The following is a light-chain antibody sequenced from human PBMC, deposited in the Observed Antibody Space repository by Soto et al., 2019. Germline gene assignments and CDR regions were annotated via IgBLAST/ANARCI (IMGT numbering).Light chain of an antibody. CDR1: QSVGSY. Sequence: EIVLTQSPATLSLSPGERATLSCRASQSVGSYLVWYQQKPGQAPRLLIHGASNRATGIPARFSGSGSGTDFTLTISSLEPEDFAVYYCQQRSEWPPLLGQGTRLEIK. V-gene: IGKV3-11*01. CDR3: QQRSEWPPL. J-gene: IGKJ5*01. CDR2: GAS.